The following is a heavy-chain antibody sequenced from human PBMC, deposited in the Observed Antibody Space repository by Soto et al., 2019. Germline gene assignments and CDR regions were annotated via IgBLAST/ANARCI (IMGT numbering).Heavy chain of an antibody. V-gene: IGHV5-51*01. CDR3: AISGYYYGSGSYFEHYYYYYGMDV. Sequence: LGESLKISCKGSGYSFTSYWIGWVRQMPGKGLEWMGIMYLGDFDTRNRSSLHGQVTLSVVNCINTTYMQYSHLKASSTAVYDRAISGYYYGSGSYFEHYYYYYGMDVWGQGTTVTVSS. CDR1: GYSFTSYW. D-gene: IGHD3-10*01. CDR2: MYLGDFDT. J-gene: IGHJ6*02.